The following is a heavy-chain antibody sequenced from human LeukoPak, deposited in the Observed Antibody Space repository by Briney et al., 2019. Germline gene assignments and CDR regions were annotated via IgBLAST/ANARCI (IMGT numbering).Heavy chain of an antibody. CDR1: GFNFISYY. V-gene: IGHV3-74*01. CDR2: INSDGSST. D-gene: IGHD5-18*01. J-gene: IGHJ6*02. Sequence: GGSLRLSCAASGFNFISYYMHWVRQDPGKGLVWVSRINSDGSSTRYADSVKGRFTISRDNAKNSLYLQMNSLRAADTAVYYCAPMAADTAMVGMDVWGQGTEVTVSS. CDR3: APMAADTAMVGMDV.